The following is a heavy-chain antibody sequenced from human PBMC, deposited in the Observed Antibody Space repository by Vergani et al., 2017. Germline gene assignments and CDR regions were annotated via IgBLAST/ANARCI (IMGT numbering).Heavy chain of an antibody. CDR3: ARDEDMDV. CDR2: IWYGGSNK. Sequence: QVQLVESGGGVVQPGRSLRLSCAASGFTFSSYGMHWVRQAPGKGLEWVAVIWYGGSNKYYADSVKGRFTISRDNSKNTLYLQMNSLRAEDTAVYYCARDEDMDVWGKGTTVTVSS. J-gene: IGHJ6*03. V-gene: IGHV3-33*01. CDR1: GFTFSSYG.